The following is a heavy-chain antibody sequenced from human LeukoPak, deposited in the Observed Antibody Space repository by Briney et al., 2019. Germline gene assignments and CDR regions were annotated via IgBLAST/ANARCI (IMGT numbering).Heavy chain of an antibody. V-gene: IGHV1-8*01. CDR2: MNPNSGNT. J-gene: IGHJ5*02. CDR3: ARDYYDSSGLRVRGAFDP. CDR1: GYTFTSYD. D-gene: IGHD3-22*01. Sequence: ASVKVSCKASGYTFTSYDINWVRQATGQGLEWMGWMNPNSGNTGYAQKFQGRVTMTRITSISTAYMELSSLRSEDTAVYYCARDYYDSSGLRVRGAFDPWGQGTLVTVSS.